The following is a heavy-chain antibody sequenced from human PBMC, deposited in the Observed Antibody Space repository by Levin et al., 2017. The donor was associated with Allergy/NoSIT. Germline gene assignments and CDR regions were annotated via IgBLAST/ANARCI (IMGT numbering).Heavy chain of an antibody. Sequence: GESLKISCKASGYTFTSYDINWVRQATGQGLEWMGWMNPNSGNTGYAQKFQGRVTMTRNTSISTAYMELSSLRSEDTAVYYCARGDIILGHCTGGVCYIRGGGGGYYYYMDVWGKGTTVTVSS. D-gene: IGHD2-8*02. CDR1: GYTFTSYD. CDR2: MNPNSGNT. CDR3: ARGDIILGHCTGGVCYIRGGGGGYYYYMDV. J-gene: IGHJ6*03. V-gene: IGHV1-8*01.